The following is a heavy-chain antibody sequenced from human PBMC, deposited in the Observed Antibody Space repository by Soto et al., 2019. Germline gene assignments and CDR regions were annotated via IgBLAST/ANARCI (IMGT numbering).Heavy chain of an antibody. V-gene: IGHV4-30-4*01. J-gene: IGHJ5*02. CDR3: ARARGYSYGYGYNWFDP. D-gene: IGHD5-18*01. CDR1: GGSISSGDYY. CDR2: IYYSGST. Sequence: PSETLSLTCTVSGGSISSGDYYWSWIRQPPGKGLEWIGYIYYSGSTYYNPSLKSRVTISVDTSKNQFSLKLSSVTAADTAVYYCARARGYSYGYGYNWFDPWGQGTLVTVSS.